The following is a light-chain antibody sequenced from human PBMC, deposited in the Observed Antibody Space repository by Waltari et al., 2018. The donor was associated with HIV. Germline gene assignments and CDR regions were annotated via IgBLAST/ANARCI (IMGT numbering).Light chain of an antibody. CDR2: RNN. CDR3: AAWDDSLSVVYV. J-gene: IGLJ1*01. CDR1: SSNIGSNY. Sequence: QSVLTQPPSASGTPGQRVTISCSGSSSNIGSNYVSCNQQRPGTAPKLLIYRNNQRPSGVPDRFSGSKSGTSASLAISGLRSEDEADYYCAAWDDSLSVVYVFGTGTKVTVL. V-gene: IGLV1-47*01.